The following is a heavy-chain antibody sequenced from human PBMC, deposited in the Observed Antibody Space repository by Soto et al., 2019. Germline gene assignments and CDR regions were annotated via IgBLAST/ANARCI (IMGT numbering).Heavy chain of an antibody. CDR1: GGSISSSNW. Sequence: SETLSLTCAFSGGSISSSNWWSWVRQPPGKGLEWIGEIYHSGSTNYNPSLKSRVTISVDKSKNQFSLKLSSVTAADTAVYYCARSENDSSGYYSNWFDPWGQGTLVTVS. D-gene: IGHD3-22*01. CDR3: ARSENDSSGYYSNWFDP. V-gene: IGHV4-4*02. J-gene: IGHJ5*02. CDR2: IYHSGST.